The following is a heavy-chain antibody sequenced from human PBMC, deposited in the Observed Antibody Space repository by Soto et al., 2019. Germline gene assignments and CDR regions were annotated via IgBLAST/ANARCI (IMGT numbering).Heavy chain of an antibody. V-gene: IGHV3-15*01. J-gene: IGHJ4*01. CDR2: IKTKTDGGTR. CDR1: GFTLSDAW. Sequence: EVQLVESGGGLVKPGGSLRLSCAASGFTLSDAWMSWVRQAPGKGLEWVGRIKTKTDGGTRDYAAPVNGRFIFSRDDSKNTLYLQMNSLKTEDTAVYYCTTVSHSSSYCHDYWGHGTLVTVSS. D-gene: IGHD3-22*01. CDR3: TTVSHSSSYCHDY.